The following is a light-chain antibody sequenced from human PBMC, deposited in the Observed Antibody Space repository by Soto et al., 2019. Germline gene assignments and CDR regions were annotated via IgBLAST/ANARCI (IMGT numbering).Light chain of an antibody. CDR2: AAS. J-gene: IGKJ2*01. CDR3: QQSYSTPGGT. CDR1: QSISSY. V-gene: IGKV1-39*01. Sequence: DIQMTQSPSSLSASVGDIVTITCRASQSISSYLNWYQQRPGNAPKLLIYAASSLQSVVPSRFSGSGSGTDFTLTISSLQPEDFASYYCQQSYSTPGGTFGQGTKLEIK.